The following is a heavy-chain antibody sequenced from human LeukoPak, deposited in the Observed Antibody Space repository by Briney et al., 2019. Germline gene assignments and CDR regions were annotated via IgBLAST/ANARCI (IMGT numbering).Heavy chain of an antibody. CDR1: GGSISSSSYY. D-gene: IGHD5-24*01. CDR3: ARMGRRDGYHFDY. Sequence: PSETLSLTCSVSGGSISSSSYYWAWIRQPPGKGLEWIASIYYSGSTYYNPSLKSRVTISVDTSKNQFSLKLSSVTAADTAVYYCARMGRRDGYHFDYWGQGTLVTVSS. V-gene: IGHV4-39*07. J-gene: IGHJ4*02. CDR2: IYYSGST.